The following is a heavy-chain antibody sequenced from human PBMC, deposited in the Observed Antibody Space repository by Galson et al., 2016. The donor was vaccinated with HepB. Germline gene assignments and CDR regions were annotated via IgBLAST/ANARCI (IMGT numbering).Heavy chain of an antibody. V-gene: IGHV3-23*01. CDR1: GFTFSYYA. D-gene: IGHD3-16*01. Sequence: SLRLSCAASGFTFSYYAMSWVRQAPGKGLEWVSAISGSGGSTYYADSMKGRFTISRDNSKNTLYLQMNSLRAEDTAVYYCAKDPAYDYVWAWGQGTLVTVSS. J-gene: IGHJ4*02. CDR2: ISGSGGST. CDR3: AKDPAYDYVWA.